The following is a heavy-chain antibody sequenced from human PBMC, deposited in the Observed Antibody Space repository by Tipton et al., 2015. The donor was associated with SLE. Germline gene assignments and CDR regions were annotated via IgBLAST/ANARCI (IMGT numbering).Heavy chain of an antibody. CDR2: FYKSGST. CDR3: ARTGYSSNWFDP. J-gene: IGHJ5*02. D-gene: IGHD3-22*01. V-gene: IGHV4-61*02. CDR1: GGSISSGSYF. Sequence: TLSLTCSVSGGSISSGSYFWSWIRQPAGKGLEWIGRFYKSGSTIYNPSLQGRLTISGHMSKNQLSLKLSSVTAADTAIYYCARTGYSSNWFDPWGPGILVTVSS.